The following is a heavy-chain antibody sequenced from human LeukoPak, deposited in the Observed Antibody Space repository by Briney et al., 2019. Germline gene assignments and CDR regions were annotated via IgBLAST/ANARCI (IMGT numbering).Heavy chain of an antibody. Sequence: GRSLRLSCAASGFNFRSYEMNWVRQAPGKGLEWVSYISNTDETRTYADSVKGRFTISRDNAKNSLHLEMNGLRAEDTAVYYCAREIVSAVAGNFDYWGQGTLVTVSS. CDR3: AREIVSAVAGNFDY. J-gene: IGHJ4*02. CDR1: GFNFRSYE. D-gene: IGHD6-19*01. V-gene: IGHV3-48*03. CDR2: ISNTDETR.